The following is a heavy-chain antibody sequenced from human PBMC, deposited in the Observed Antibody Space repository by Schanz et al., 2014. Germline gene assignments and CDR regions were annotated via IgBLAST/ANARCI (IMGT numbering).Heavy chain of an antibody. CDR2: ISDSSSYS. D-gene: IGHD3-3*01. V-gene: IGHV3-11*06. Sequence: QVQLVESGGGLVKPGGSLRLSCTASGFTFSDYYMTWIRQAPGKGLEWVSYISDSSSYSNYADSVRGRFTISRDNAKNSMYLEMNSLRAEDTAVFYCARVGGTYYDFWSGVPPTVMHDGFDIWGQGTMVTVS. CDR1: GFTFSDYY. J-gene: IGHJ3*02. CDR3: ARVGGTYYDFWSGVPPTVMHDGFDI.